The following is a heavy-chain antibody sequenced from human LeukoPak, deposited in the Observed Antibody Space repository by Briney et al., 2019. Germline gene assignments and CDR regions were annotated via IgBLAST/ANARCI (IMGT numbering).Heavy chain of an antibody. CDR3: ARAPDYGDLGFDY. D-gene: IGHD4-17*01. CDR1: GFTFSDHY. V-gene: IGHV3-72*01. CDR2: TRNKANSYTT. Sequence: GGSLRLSCAASGFTFSDHYMDWVRQAPGKGLEWVGRTRNKANSYTTEYAASVKGRFTISRDDSKNSLYLQMNSLKTEDPAVYYCARAPDYGDLGFDYWGQGTLVTVSS. J-gene: IGHJ4*02.